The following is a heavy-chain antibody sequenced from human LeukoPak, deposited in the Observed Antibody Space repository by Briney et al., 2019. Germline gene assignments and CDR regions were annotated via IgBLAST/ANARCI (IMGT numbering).Heavy chain of an antibody. CDR2: ISYDGSNK. Sequence: GGSLRLSCAASGFTFSSYAMSWVRQAPGKGLEWVAVISYDGSNKYYADSVKGRFTISRDNSKNTLYLQMNSLRAEDTAVYYCAVRGKGYCSSTSCHSPFDYWGQGTLVTVSS. D-gene: IGHD2-2*02. J-gene: IGHJ4*02. CDR3: AVRGKGYCSSTSCHSPFDY. CDR1: GFTFSSYA. V-gene: IGHV3-30-3*01.